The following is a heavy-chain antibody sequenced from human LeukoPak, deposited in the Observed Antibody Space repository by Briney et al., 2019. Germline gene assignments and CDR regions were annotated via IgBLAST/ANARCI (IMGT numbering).Heavy chain of an antibody. CDR3: ARGQLVRARYFDL. CDR1: GFTFGSYD. V-gene: IGHV3-13*01. D-gene: IGHD3-10*01. Sequence: GGSLRLSCAASGFTFGSYDIRWVRQALGKGLEWVSAIAGDTHYLDSVKGRFTISREKAKNSLYLQMNSLRVGDTAVYYCARGQLVRARYFDLWGRGTLVTVSS. J-gene: IGHJ2*01. CDR2: IAGDT.